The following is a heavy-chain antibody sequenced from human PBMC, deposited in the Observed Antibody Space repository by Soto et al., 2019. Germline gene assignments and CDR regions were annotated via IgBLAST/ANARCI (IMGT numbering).Heavy chain of an antibody. CDR2: IIPILGIA. V-gene: IGHV1-69*02. CDR1: GGTFSSYT. D-gene: IGHD3-3*01. Sequence: ASVKVSCKASGGTFSSYTISWVRQAPGQGLEWMGRIIPILGIANYAQKFQGRVTITADKSTSTAYMELSSLRSEDTAVYYCATGTRITIFGVPTPQSFHHSGPGTLVTVSS. CDR3: ATGTRITIFGVPTPQSFHH. J-gene: IGHJ1*01.